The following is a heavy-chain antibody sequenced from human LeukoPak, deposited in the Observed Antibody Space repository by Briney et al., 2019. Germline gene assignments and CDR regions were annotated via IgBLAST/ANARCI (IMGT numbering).Heavy chain of an antibody. D-gene: IGHD3-22*01. V-gene: IGHV3-30*03. CDR3: ARNYYYDSSGYRARGDGFDY. CDR2: ISYDGSNK. CDR1: GFTFSSYG. J-gene: IGHJ4*02. Sequence: PGGSLRLSCAASGFTFSSYGMHWVRQAPGKGLEWVAVISYDGSNKYYADSVKGRFTISRDNSKNTLYLQMNSLRAEDTAVYYCARNYYYDSSGYRARGDGFDYWGQGTLVTVSS.